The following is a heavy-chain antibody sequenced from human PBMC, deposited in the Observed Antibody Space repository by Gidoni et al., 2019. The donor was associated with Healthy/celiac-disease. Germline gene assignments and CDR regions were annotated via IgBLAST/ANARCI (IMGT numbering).Heavy chain of an antibody. D-gene: IGHD6-13*01. V-gene: IGHV3-21*01. CDR1: GFTFSSYS. CDR2: ISSSSSYI. J-gene: IGHJ4*02. Sequence: EVQLVESGGGLVKPGGSLRRACAASGFTFSSYSMNWVRQAPGKGLEWVSSISSSSSYIYYADSVKGRFTISRDNAKNSLYLQMNSLRAEDTAVYYCARDRGLLAAEPFDYWGQGTLVTVSS. CDR3: ARDRGLLAAEPFDY.